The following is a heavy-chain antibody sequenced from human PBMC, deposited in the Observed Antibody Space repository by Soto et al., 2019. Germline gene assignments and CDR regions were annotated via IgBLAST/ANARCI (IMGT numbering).Heavy chain of an antibody. CDR2: IWYDGSNK. D-gene: IGHD1-7*01. V-gene: IGHV3-33*01. J-gene: IGHJ6*02. CDR1: GFTFSSYD. Sequence: QVQLVESGGGVVQPGRSLRLSCAASGFTFSSYDMHWVRQAPGKGLEWVALIWYDGSNKYYADSVKGRFTISRDNSKNTLYLQMNSLRAEDTAVFYCAGGGITGTPGRYGMDVWGQGTTVTVSS. CDR3: AGGGITGTPGRYGMDV.